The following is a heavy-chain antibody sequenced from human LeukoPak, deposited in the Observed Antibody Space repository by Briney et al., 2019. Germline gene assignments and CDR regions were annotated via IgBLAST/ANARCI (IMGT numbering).Heavy chain of an antibody. V-gene: IGHV3-23*01. CDR1: GSTFSSYG. CDR2: ISGSGSGT. CDR3: AKDPYYTSGSHDD. J-gene: IGHJ4*02. D-gene: IGHD3-10*01. Sequence: GGSLRLSCAASGSTFSSYGMSWVRQAPGKGLEWVSGISGSGSGTYYADSVRGRFTISRDNSKNTLCLQMNSLRAEDTAVYYCAKDPYYTSGSHDDWGQGTLVTVSS.